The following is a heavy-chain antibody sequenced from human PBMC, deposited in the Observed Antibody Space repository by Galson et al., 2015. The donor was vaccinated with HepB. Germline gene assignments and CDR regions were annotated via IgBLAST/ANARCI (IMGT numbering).Heavy chain of an antibody. V-gene: IGHV1-18*04. J-gene: IGHJ2*01. D-gene: IGHD3-3*01. CDR2: ISAYNGNT. CDR1: GYTFTSYG. Sequence: SVKVSCKASGYTFTSYGISWVRQAPGQGLEWMGWISAYNGNTNYAQKLQGRVTMTTDTSTSTAYMELRSLRSDDTAVYYCAIDPGGHYDFWSGYHDWYFDRWGRGTLVTVSS. CDR3: AIDPGGHYDFWSGYHDWYFDR.